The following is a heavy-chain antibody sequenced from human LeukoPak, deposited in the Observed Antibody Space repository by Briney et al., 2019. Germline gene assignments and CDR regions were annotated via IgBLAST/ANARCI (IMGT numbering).Heavy chain of an antibody. Sequence: PGGSLRLSCAASGFTFDDYAMHWVRQAPGKGLEWVSGISWNSGSIGYADPVKGRFTISRDNAKNSLYLHLNSLRAEDTAVYYCARERYNWNYAFDYWGQGTLVTVSS. CDR2: ISWNSGSI. CDR3: ARERYNWNYAFDY. V-gene: IGHV3-9*01. J-gene: IGHJ4*02. CDR1: GFTFDDYA. D-gene: IGHD1-7*01.